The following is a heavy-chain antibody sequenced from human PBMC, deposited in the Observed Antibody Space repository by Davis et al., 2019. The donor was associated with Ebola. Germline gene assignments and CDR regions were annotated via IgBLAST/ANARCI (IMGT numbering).Heavy chain of an antibody. Sequence: GESLKISCAASGFTFSSYAMSWVRQAPGKGLEWVSAISGSGGSTYYADSVKGRFTISRDNSKNTLYLQMNSLRAEDTAVYYCAKDEDMRVRGSFDIWGQGTMVTVSS. J-gene: IGHJ3*02. CDR3: AKDEDMRVRGSFDI. D-gene: IGHD3-10*01. V-gene: IGHV3-23*01. CDR1: GFTFSSYA. CDR2: ISGSGGST.